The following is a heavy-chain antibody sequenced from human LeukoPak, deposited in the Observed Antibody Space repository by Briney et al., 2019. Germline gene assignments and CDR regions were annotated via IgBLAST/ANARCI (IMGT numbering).Heavy chain of an antibody. CDR2: IYYSGST. V-gene: IGHV4-59*01. J-gene: IGHJ3*02. CDR1: GGSISSYY. CDR3: AKAMGDYDSSGYSAFDI. D-gene: IGHD3-22*01. Sequence: SETLSLTCTVSGGSISSYYWSWIRQPPGKGLEWIGYIYYSGSTYYNPSLRSRVTISVDTSKNQFSLKLSSVTAADTAVYYCAKAMGDYDSSGYSAFDIWGQGTMVTVSS.